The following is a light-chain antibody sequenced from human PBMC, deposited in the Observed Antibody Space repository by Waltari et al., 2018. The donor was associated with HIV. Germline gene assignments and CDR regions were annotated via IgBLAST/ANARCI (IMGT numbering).Light chain of an antibody. CDR3: QQYNGSPYT. CDR2: KAS. V-gene: IGKV1-5*03. CDR1: QSISSW. J-gene: IGKJ2*01. Sequence: DIQMTQSPSTLSASVGDRVTITCRASQSISSWLAWYQQQPGKAPKLLIYKASSLESGVPSRFSGSESGIEFTLTISSLQPDDFATYYCQQYNGSPYTFGQGTKLEIK.